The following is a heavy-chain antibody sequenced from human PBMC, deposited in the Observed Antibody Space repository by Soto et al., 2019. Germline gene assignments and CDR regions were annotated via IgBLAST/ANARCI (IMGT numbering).Heavy chain of an antibody. J-gene: IGHJ4*02. D-gene: IGHD3-22*01. CDR1: GGSISIGGHF. Sequence: PSETLSLTCTVSGGSISIGGHFWTWIRQRPEKGLEWIGDIYYRGSTNYNPSLKSRVTISVDTSKNQLSLKLSSVTAADTAVYYCARHPKYDSSGYRPLWGQGTLVTVSS. CDR3: ARHPKYDSSGYRPL. V-gene: IGHV4-31*03. CDR2: IYYRGST.